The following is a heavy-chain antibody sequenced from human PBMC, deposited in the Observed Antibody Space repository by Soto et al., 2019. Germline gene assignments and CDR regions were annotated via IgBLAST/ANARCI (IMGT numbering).Heavy chain of an antibody. CDR2: IWYDGSNK. J-gene: IGHJ3*02. Sequence: QVQLVESGGGVVQPGRSLRLSCAASGFTFSSYGMHWVRQAPGKGLEWVAVIWYDGSNKYYADSVKGRFTISRDNSKNTLYLQMNSLRAEDTAVYYCASLSGFFRRYSYGYVPDAFDIWGQGTMVTVSS. CDR1: GFTFSSYG. V-gene: IGHV3-33*01. CDR3: ASLSGFFRRYSYGYVPDAFDI. D-gene: IGHD5-18*01.